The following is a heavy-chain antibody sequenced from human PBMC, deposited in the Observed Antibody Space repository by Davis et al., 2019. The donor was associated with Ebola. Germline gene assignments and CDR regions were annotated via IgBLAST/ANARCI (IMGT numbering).Heavy chain of an antibody. CDR3: ARGAQWLGMPFDY. CDR1: GYTFTGYY. D-gene: IGHD6-19*01. V-gene: IGHV1-18*04. Sequence: ASVKVSCKASGYTFTGYYMHWVRQAPGQGLEWMGWISVYNGNTHYIQKFQGRVTMTTDTSTSTAYMELRDLRSDDTALYYCARGAQWLGMPFDYWGQGTLVTVSS. J-gene: IGHJ4*02. CDR2: ISVYNGNT.